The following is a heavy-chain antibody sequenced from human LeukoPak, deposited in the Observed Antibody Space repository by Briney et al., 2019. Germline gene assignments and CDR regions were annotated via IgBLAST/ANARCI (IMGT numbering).Heavy chain of an antibody. CDR2: ISSSGSTI. V-gene: IGHV3-48*03. CDR1: GFTFSSYE. Sequence: GGSLRLSCAASGFTFSSYEMNWVRQAPGKGLEWVSYISSSGSTIYYADSVKGRFTISRDNAKNSLYLQMNSLRAEDTAVYYCARALGSGGWGPFKDTFDYWGQGTLVTVSS. CDR3: ARALGSGGWGPFKDTFDY. J-gene: IGHJ4*02. D-gene: IGHD6-19*01.